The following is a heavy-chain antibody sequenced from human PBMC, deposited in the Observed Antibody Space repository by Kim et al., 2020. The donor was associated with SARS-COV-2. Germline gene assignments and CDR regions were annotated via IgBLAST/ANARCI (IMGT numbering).Heavy chain of an antibody. D-gene: IGHD3-10*01. J-gene: IGHJ6*02. CDR3: ARVSITMVRGVIIKGYYYYGMDV. CDR1: GFTFSSYS. Sequence: GGSLRLSCAASGFTFSSYSMNWVRQAPGKGLEWVSSISSSSSYIYYADSVKGRFTISRDNAKNSLYLQMNSLRAEDTAVYYCARVSITMVRGVIIKGYYYYGMDVWGQGTTVTVSS. V-gene: IGHV3-21*01. CDR2: ISSSSSYI.